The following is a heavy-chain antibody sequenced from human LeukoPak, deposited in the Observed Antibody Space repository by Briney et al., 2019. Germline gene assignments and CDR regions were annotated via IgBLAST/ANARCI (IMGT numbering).Heavy chain of an antibody. J-gene: IGHJ4*02. Sequence: GGSLRLSCAASGFTFSSYAMSWVRQAPGKGLEWVSGISGSGGSTYYADSVKGRFTISRDNSKNTLYLQMNSLRAEDTAVYYCARAPRRCSGGSCYSSTFDYWGQGTLVTVSS. CDR2: ISGSGGST. V-gene: IGHV3-23*01. D-gene: IGHD2-15*01. CDR1: GFTFSSYA. CDR3: ARAPRRCSGGSCYSSTFDY.